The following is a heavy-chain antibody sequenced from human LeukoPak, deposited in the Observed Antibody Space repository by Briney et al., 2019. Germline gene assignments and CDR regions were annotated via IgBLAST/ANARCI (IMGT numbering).Heavy chain of an antibody. V-gene: IGHV4-59*01. J-gene: IGHJ6*03. CDR2: NYYSGST. Sequence: SETLSLTCTVSGGSISSYYWSWIRQPPGKGLEWIGYNYYSGSTNYNPSLKSRVTISVDTSKNQFSLKLSSVTAADTAVYYCARVSAPQWEPTDYYYMDVWGKGTTVTVSS. CDR3: ARVSAPQWEPTDYYYMDV. D-gene: IGHD1-26*01. CDR1: GGSISSYY.